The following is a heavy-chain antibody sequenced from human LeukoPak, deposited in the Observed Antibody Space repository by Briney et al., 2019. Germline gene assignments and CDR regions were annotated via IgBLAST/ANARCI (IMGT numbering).Heavy chain of an antibody. Sequence: GGSLRLSCAASGFTFSSYWMSWVRQAPGKGLEWVANIKQDGSEKYYVDSVKGRFTISRDNAKNSLYLQMNSLRAEDTAVYYCARVAGTYYYHYYGMDVWGQGTTVTVSS. CDR1: GFTFSSYW. CDR2: IKQDGSEK. J-gene: IGHJ6*02. D-gene: IGHD6-19*01. V-gene: IGHV3-7*04. CDR3: ARVAGTYYYHYYGMDV.